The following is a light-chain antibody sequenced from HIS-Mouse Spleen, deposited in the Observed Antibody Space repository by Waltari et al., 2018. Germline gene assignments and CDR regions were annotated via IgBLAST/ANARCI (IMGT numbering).Light chain of an antibody. CDR1: SPNLGSNT. V-gene: IGLV1-44*01. CDR3: AAWDDSLNGRV. Sequence: QSVLTQPPSASGTPGPRVTISCSGSSPNLGSNTVNWYQQLPGTAPKLLIYSNNQRPSGVPDRFSGSKSGTSASLAISGLQSEDEADYYCAAWDDSLNGRVFGGGTKLTVL. J-gene: IGLJ3*02. CDR2: SNN.